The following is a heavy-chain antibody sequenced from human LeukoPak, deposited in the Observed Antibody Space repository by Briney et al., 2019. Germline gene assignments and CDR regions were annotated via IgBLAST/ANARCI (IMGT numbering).Heavy chain of an antibody. CDR2: INPRDGGT. CDR1: GYTFTDYY. V-gene: IGHV1-2*02. Sequence: ASVMIFCRGSGYTFTDYYLHWVRQAPGQGLEGVGYINPRDGGTSSPPNFRGRVTMTTDASSSTVYMELSRLTSDDTAIYYCAREGDGLLSKDLDYWGQGTLVTVTS. CDR3: AREGDGLLSKDLDY. D-gene: IGHD2-15*01. J-gene: IGHJ4*02.